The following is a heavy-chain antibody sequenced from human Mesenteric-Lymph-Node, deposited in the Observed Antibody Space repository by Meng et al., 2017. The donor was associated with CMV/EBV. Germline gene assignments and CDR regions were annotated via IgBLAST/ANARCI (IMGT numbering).Heavy chain of an antibody. Sequence: GESLKISCAASGFTFNYYALHWVRQAPGKGLEWVAVISYDASNEYYADSVKGRFTISRGNSRNTLYLQMNSLRAEDTAVYYCARRRSGGYRFDPWGQGTLVTVSS. CDR1: GFTFNYYA. CDR3: ARRRSGGYRFDP. J-gene: IGHJ5*02. CDR2: ISYDASNE. V-gene: IGHV3-30-3*01. D-gene: IGHD3-10*01.